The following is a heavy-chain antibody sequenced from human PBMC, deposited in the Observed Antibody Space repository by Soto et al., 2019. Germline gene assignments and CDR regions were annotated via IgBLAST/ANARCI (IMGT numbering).Heavy chain of an antibody. CDR3: AREIWSSSGPHNCFDD. V-gene: IGHV1-18*01. D-gene: IGHD6-25*01. J-gene: IGHJ4*02. Sequence: ASVKVSCKASGYTFTSYGISWVRQAPGQGLEWMGWISAYNGNTNYAQKLQGRVTMTTDTSTTTAYMELRSLRSEDTAVYYCAREIWSSSGPHNCFDDWGQGTLVTVSS. CDR1: GYTFTSYG. CDR2: ISAYNGNT.